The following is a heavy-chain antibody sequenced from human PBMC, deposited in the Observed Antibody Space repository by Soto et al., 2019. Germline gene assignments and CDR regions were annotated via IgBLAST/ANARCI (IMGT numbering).Heavy chain of an antibody. CDR1: GFTFSSYT. V-gene: IGHV3-21*01. J-gene: IGHJ4*02. Sequence: ESGGGLVKPGGSLRLSCAASGFTFSSYTMNWVRQAPGKGLEWVASISSSSSYIYYADSVKGRFTISRDNAKKSLYLQMNSLRAEDTAVYYCARFMGIGNYYFDYWGQGTLVTVSS. CDR3: ARFMGIGNYYFDY. D-gene: IGHD1-7*01. CDR2: ISSSSSYI.